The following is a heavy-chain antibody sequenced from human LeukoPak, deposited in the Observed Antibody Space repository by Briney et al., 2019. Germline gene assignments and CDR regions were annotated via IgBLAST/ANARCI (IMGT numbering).Heavy chain of an antibody. V-gene: IGHV4-59*01. CDR2: IYYSGST. Sequence: PSETQSLTCTVSGGSMSSYYWNWIPHPPGKALEWVGYIYYSGSTNYNPSLKSRVTISVDTSKNQFSLKLSSVTAADTAVYYCARSRLLLDAFDIWGQGTMVTVSS. D-gene: IGHD3-10*01. J-gene: IGHJ3*02. CDR3: ARSRLLLDAFDI. CDR1: GGSMSSYY.